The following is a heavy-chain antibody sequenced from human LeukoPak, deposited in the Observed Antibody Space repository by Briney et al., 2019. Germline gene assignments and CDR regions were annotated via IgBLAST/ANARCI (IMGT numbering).Heavy chain of an antibody. J-gene: IGHJ5*02. V-gene: IGHV4-34*01. CDR1: GGSFSGYY. CDR2: INHSGST. CDR3: ARAPGWLQLRWWFDP. Sequence: SETLSLTCAVYGGSFSGYYWSWIRQPPGKGLEGIGEINHSGSTNYNPSLKSRVTISVDTSKNQFSLKLSSVTAADTAVYYCARAPGWLQLRWWFDPWGQGTLVTVSS. D-gene: IGHD5-24*01.